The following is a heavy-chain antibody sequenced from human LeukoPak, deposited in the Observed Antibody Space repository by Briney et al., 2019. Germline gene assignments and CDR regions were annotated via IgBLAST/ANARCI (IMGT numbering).Heavy chain of an antibody. CDR2: ISGRGGST. D-gene: IGHD6-19*01. CDR3: AKGAYSSGSYDT. V-gene: IGHV3-23*01. CDR1: GFTFSSYG. J-gene: IGHJ5*02. Sequence: GGSLRLSCVASGFTFSSYGMSWVRQAPGKGLEWVSAISGRGGSTYYADSVKGRLTISRDNSKNTLYLQMNSLRAEDTAVYYCAKGAYSSGSYDTWAQGTLVTVSS.